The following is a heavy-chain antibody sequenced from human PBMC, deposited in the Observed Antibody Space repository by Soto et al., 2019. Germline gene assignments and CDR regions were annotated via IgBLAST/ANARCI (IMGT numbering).Heavy chain of an antibody. CDR2: IKKDGNEI. J-gene: IGHJ4*02. CDR3: ARVKILAGEY. D-gene: IGHD2-15*01. Sequence: EVQLVASGGGLVQPGGSLRLSCAASGFTFSSYWLSWVRQAPGKGLEWVANIKKDGNEIFYVDSVKGRFTISRDNAKNSLFLQMNSLTAEDTAVYYCARVKILAGEYWGQGTLVAVS. V-gene: IGHV3-7*05. CDR1: GFTFSSYW.